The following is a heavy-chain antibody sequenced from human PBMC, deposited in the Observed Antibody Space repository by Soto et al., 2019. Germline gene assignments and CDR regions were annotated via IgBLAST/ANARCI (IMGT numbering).Heavy chain of an antibody. CDR2: ISAHNGDT. J-gene: IGHJ4*02. Sequence: ASVKASCKASGYSFATYCFSWVRQAPGQGLECVGWISAHNGDTHYSQKFQGRVILTTDTSTNTGYMELRSLTSDVTAVYFCATEPIYYNDGSGYYPLGHWGQGTLVTVSS. D-gene: IGHD3-22*01. V-gene: IGHV1-18*04. CDR3: ATEPIYYNDGSGYYPLGH. CDR1: GYSFATYC.